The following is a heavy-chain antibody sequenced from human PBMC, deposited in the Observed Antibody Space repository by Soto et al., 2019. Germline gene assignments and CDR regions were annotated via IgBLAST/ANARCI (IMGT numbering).Heavy chain of an antibody. CDR1: GGSISSNY. CDR2: IHYSGST. J-gene: IGHJ6*02. Sequence: PSETLSLTCSVSGGSISSNYWSWIRQPPGKGLEWIGYIHYSGSTKYNPSLKSRVTISIDTSKNQFSLRLSSVTAADTAVYYCASDRGHGPYDQKYSHYGVDVWGQGTTVTVSS. D-gene: IGHD5-12*01. V-gene: IGHV4-59*01. CDR3: ASDRGHGPYDQKYSHYGVDV.